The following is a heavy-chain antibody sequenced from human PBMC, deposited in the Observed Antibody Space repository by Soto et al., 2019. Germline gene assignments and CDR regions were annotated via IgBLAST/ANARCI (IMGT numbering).Heavy chain of an antibody. V-gene: IGHV4-30-2*01. CDR3: ARLNRLRNDAFDI. CDR2: IYHGGST. CDR1: GGSISSDYYS. Sequence: QVQLQESGSGLVKPSETLSLTCAVSGGSISSDYYSWSWIRQPPGKDLEWIGYIYHGGSTYYNPSLRSRVTLSVDTSKNHFCLRLTSVTAADTAVYSCARLNRLRNDAFDIWGQGTLVAVSS. J-gene: IGHJ3*02. D-gene: IGHD3-16*01.